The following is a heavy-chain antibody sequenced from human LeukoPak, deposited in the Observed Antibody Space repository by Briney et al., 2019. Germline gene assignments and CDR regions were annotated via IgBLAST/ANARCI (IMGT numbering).Heavy chain of an antibody. V-gene: IGHV4-39*07. CDR3: ARDGETVGATGYWYFDL. D-gene: IGHD1-26*01. Sequence: PSETLSLTCTVSGGSISSSSYYWGWIRQPPGEGLEWIGSIYYSGSTYYNPSLKSRVTISVDTSKNQFSLKLSSVTAADTAVYYRARDGETVGATGYWYFDLWGRGTLVTVSS. J-gene: IGHJ2*01. CDR1: GGSISSSSYY. CDR2: IYYSGST.